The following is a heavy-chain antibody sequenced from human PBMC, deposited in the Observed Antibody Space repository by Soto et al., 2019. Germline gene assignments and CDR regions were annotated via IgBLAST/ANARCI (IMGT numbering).Heavy chain of an antibody. CDR1: GFTFSSYG. CDR3: AKSPRGYSSGWYESYYFDY. CDR2: ISYDGSNK. Sequence: QVQLVESGGGVVQPGRSLRLSCAASGFTFSSYGMHWVRQAPGKGLEWVAVISYDGSNKYYADSVKGRFTISRDNSKNTLYLQMNNLRAEDTAVYYCAKSPRGYSSGWYESYYFDYWGQGTLVTVSS. D-gene: IGHD6-19*01. V-gene: IGHV3-30*18. J-gene: IGHJ4*02.